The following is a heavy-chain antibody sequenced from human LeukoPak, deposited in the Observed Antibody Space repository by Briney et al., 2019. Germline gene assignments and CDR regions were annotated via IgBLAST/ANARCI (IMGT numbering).Heavy chain of an antibody. CDR1: GFTVSSNY. J-gene: IGHJ4*02. D-gene: IGHD5-18*01. CDR2: IYSGGST. CDR3: ARAWIQPYFDY. Sequence: TGGSLRLSSAASGFTVSSNYMSWVRQAPGEGLEWVSVIYSGGSTYYADSVKGRFTISRDNSKNTLYLQMNSLRAEDTAVYYCARAWIQPYFDYWGQGTLVTVSS. V-gene: IGHV3-66*01.